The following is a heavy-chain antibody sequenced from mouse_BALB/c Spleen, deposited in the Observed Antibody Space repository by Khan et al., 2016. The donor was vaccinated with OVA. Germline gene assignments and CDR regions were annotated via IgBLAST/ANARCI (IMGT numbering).Heavy chain of an antibody. CDR2: IDPENGNT. CDR3: ARETARALHAMDY. V-gene: IGHV14-1*02. Sequence: VRLQQSGAELVRPGALVKLSCKVSGFNIKDYYMHWVKQRPEQGLEWIGWIDPENGNTIYDSKFQGKASITADTSSNTAYLQLSSLTSEDTAVXNCARETARALHAMDYWGQGTSVTVSS. CDR1: GFNIKDYY. D-gene: IGHD3-2*01. J-gene: IGHJ4*01.